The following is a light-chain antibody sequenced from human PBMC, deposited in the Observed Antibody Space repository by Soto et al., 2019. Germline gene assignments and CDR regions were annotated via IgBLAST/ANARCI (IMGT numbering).Light chain of an antibody. CDR1: QSVSSSY. CDR2: DAS. Sequence: EIVLTQSPGTLSLSPGERATLSCRASQSVSSSYLAWYQQKPGQAPRLLIYDASSRATGIPDRFSGSGSGTDFTLTISRLETEDFPMYYCQQYGTSPFAFGPGTKVDVK. J-gene: IGKJ3*01. CDR3: QQYGTSPFA. V-gene: IGKV3-20*01.